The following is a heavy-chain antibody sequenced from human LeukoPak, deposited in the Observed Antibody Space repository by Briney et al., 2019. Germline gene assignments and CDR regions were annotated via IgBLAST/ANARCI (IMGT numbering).Heavy chain of an antibody. CDR1: GFTFSSYW. CDR3: AREYYYGMDV. CDR2: MKYDGSEK. J-gene: IGHJ6*02. V-gene: IGHV3-7*01. Sequence: GGSLRLSCAASGFTFSSYWMSWVRQAPGKGLEWVANMKYDGSEKYSVDSVKGRFTTSGDNARNSLYLQMNSLRAEDTAVYYCAREYYYGMDVWGQGTTVTVSS.